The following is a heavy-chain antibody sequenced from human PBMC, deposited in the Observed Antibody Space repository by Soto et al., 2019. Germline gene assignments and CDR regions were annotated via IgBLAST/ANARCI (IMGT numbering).Heavy chain of an antibody. CDR3: AKNPGYYYDSTGYHFDY. J-gene: IGHJ4*02. D-gene: IGHD3-22*01. CDR2: ISYSGDMT. V-gene: IGHV3-23*01. CDR1: GFTFSSYA. Sequence: GGSLRLSCAASGFTFSSYAMSWVRQAPGKGLEWVSAISYSGDMTYYADSVKGRFTISRDNSKNTLYLQMNSLRAEDTAVYYCAKNPGYYYDSTGYHFDYWGQGTLVTVSS.